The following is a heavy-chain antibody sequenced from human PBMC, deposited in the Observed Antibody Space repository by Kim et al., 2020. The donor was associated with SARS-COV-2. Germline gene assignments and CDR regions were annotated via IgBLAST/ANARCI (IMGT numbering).Heavy chain of an antibody. D-gene: IGHD4-4*01. J-gene: IGHJ6*02. Sequence: GGSLRLSCAASGFTFDDYGMSWVRQAPGKGLEWVSGINWNGGSTGYADSVKGRFTISRDNAKNSLYLQMNSLRAEDTALYHCARVTVTTSFSSKYYYYYYGMDVWGQGTTVTVSS. CDR2: INWNGGST. CDR1: GFTFDDYG. CDR3: ARVTVTTSFSSKYYYYYYGMDV. V-gene: IGHV3-20*01.